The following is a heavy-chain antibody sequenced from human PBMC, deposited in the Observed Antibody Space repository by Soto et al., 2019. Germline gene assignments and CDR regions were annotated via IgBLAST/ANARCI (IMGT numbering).Heavy chain of an antibody. CDR3: ARGEYYYYYGMDV. J-gene: IGHJ6*02. CDR2: IIPIFGTA. Sequence: VQLLESGGGLARPGESLRLSCAASGFTFSSYAISWVRQAPGQGLEWMGGIIPIFGTANYAQKFQGRVTITADESTSTAYMELSSLRSEDTAVYYCARGEYYYYYGMDVWGQGTTVTVSS. CDR1: GFTFSSYA. V-gene: IGHV1-69*01.